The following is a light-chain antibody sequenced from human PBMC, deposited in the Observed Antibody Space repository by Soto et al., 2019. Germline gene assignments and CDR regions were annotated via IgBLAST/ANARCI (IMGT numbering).Light chain of an antibody. Sequence: DIQMTQSPSSLSASVGDGVTITCRASQSISTYLNWYRQKPGKAPELLIYGAYTLDSGVPSRFSGGGSGTHFTLTISGLQPEDFATYYCQESSSTWTFGQGTKVEIQ. CDR1: QSISTY. CDR3: QESSSTWT. J-gene: IGKJ1*01. V-gene: IGKV1-39*01. CDR2: GAY.